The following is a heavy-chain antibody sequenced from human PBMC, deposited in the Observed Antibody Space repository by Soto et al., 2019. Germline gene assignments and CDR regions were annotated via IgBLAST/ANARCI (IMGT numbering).Heavy chain of an antibody. V-gene: IGHV3-30*18. D-gene: IGHD5-18*01. J-gene: IGHJ4*02. CDR3: AKLCGDTAMSTIDY. CDR1: GFTFSSYG. CDR2: ISYDGSNK. Sequence: PGGSLRLSCAASGFTFSSYGMHWVRQAPGKGLEWVAVISYDGSNKYYADSAKGRFTISRDNSKNTLYLQMNSLRAEDTAVYYCAKLCGDTAMSTIDYWGQGTLVTVSP.